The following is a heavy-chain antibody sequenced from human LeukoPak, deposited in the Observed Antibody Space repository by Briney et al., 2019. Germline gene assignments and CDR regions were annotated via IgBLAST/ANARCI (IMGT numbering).Heavy chain of an antibody. CDR3: ATDYYDNSRYYCDY. V-gene: IGHV1-2*02. CDR1: GYTFTAYY. CDR2: INPKNGGP. Sequence: GASVKVSCKASGYTFTAYYLHWVRQAPGQGLEWMGWINPKNGGPNYGQKFQGRVTMTMDASISTAYMELTRLRSDDTAVYYCATDYYDNSRYYCDYWGQGTLVTVSS. J-gene: IGHJ4*02. D-gene: IGHD3-22*01.